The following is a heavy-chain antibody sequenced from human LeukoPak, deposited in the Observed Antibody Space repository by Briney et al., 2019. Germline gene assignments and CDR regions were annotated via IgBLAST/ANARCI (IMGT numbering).Heavy chain of an antibody. V-gene: IGHV4-39*01. CDR3: ARRFTYYYDSSGYYSYYNWFDP. CDR1: GGSISSSSYY. J-gene: IGHJ5*02. CDR2: IYYSGST. D-gene: IGHD3-22*01. Sequence: SETLSLTCTVSGGSISSSSYYWGWIRQPPGKGLEWIGSIYYSGSTYYNPSLKSRVTISVDTSKNQFSLKLSSVTAADTAVYYCARRFTYYYDSSGYYSYYNWFDPWGQGTLVTVSS.